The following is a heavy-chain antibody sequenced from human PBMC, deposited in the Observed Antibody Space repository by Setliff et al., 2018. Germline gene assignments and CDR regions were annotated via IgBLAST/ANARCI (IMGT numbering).Heavy chain of an antibody. D-gene: IGHD5-18*01. CDR3: AAIGLDTATITGVLFDY. CDR1: GYRLIEVS. J-gene: IGHJ4*02. V-gene: IGHV1-24*01. CDR2: FDPEDEET. Sequence: ASVKVSCKVSGYRLIEVSMHWVRQAPGRGLEWTGGFDPEDEETIYAQKFQGRVTMTEDTSTDTAYMELSSLRSEDTAVYYCAAIGLDTATITGVLFDYWGQGTLVTVSS.